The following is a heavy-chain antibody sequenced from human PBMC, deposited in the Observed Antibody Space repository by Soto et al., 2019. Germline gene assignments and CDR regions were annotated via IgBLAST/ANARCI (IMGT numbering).Heavy chain of an antibody. CDR3: AKEGYYDSSGSLDLFDY. CDR2: ISYDGSNT. J-gene: IGHJ4*02. V-gene: IGHV3-30*18. Sequence: GGSLRLSCAASGFTFSSYGMHWVRQAPGKGLEWVAIISYDGSNTYYADSVKGRFTISRDNSKNTLYLQMNSLRAEDTSVYYCAKEGYYDSSGSLDLFDYWGQGTLVTVSS. CDR1: GFTFSSYG. D-gene: IGHD3-22*01.